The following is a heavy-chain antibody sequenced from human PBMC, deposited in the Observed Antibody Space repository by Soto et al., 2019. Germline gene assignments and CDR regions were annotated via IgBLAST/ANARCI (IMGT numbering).Heavy chain of an antibody. J-gene: IGHJ6*02. CDR1: GYSFTSYW. CDR3: ARLQMAYCSSTICYDHPSYGMDV. D-gene: IGHD2-2*01. CDR2: IDPSDSYT. Sequence: GESLKISCKGSGYSFTSYWISWVRQMPGKGLEWMGRIDPSDSYTNYSPSFQGHVTISADKSISTAYLQWSSLKASDTAMYYCARLQMAYCSSTICYDHPSYGMDVCCQAPTVTLSS. V-gene: IGHV5-10-1*01.